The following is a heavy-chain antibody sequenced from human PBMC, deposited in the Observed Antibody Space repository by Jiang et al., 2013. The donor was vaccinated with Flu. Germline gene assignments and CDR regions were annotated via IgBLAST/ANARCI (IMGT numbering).Heavy chain of an antibody. D-gene: IGHD3-10*02. CDR1: GGSISSGDFF. J-gene: IGHJ3*02. Sequence: GLVKPPQTLSLTCTVSGGSISSGDFFWSWIRQPPGKGLEWTGYIYYGEGTHYSPSLQSRLHISMDTSKNQFSLQLTSVTAADTAVYYCVAATSVTMWAFDIWGQGTMVSVSS. V-gene: IGHV4-30-4*01. CDR3: VAATSVTMWAFDI. CDR2: IYYGEGT.